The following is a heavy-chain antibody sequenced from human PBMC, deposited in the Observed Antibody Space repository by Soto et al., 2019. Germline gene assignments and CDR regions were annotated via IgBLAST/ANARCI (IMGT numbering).Heavy chain of an antibody. CDR2: ISWNSNSI. J-gene: IGHJ4*02. CDR3: AKALSGYSYGPFDY. Sequence: GGSLRLSCAASGFTFDDYAMHWVRQAPGKGLEWVSGISWNSNSIGYADSVKGRFTISRDYATNSLYLQMNSLRAEDTALYYCAKALSGYSYGPFDYWGQGSLVTVSS. D-gene: IGHD5-18*01. CDR1: GFTFDDYA. V-gene: IGHV3-9*01.